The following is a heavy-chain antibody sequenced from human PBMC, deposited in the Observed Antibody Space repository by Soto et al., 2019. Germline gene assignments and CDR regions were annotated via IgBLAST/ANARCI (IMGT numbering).Heavy chain of an antibody. V-gene: IGHV4-34*01. Sequence: QVQLQQWGAGLLKPSETLSLTCAVYGGSFSGYYWSWIRQPPGKGLEWIGEINHSGSTNYNPSLKSRVTISVDTSKNQFSLKLSSMTAADTAVYYCARGRYCSGGSCHKTFSGIVVWFDPWGQGTLVTVSS. CDR1: GGSFSGYY. D-gene: IGHD2-15*01. CDR2: INHSGST. CDR3: ARGRYCSGGSCHKTFSGIVVWFDP. J-gene: IGHJ5*02.